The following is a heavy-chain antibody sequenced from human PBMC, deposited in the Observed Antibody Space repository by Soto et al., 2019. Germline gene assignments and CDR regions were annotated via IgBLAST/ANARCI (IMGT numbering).Heavy chain of an antibody. D-gene: IGHD5-18*01. CDR1: GYTFTSYG. CDR3: ARMVDTAMVSDY. CDR2: ISAYNGNT. V-gene: IGHV1-18*04. J-gene: IGHJ4*02. Sequence: QVQLVQSGAEVTKPGASVKVSCKASGYTFTSYGISWVRQAPGQGLEWMGWISAYNGNTNYAQKLQGRVTMTTDTATSTAYMELRSLRSDDPAVYYGARMVDTAMVSDYWGQGTLVTVSS.